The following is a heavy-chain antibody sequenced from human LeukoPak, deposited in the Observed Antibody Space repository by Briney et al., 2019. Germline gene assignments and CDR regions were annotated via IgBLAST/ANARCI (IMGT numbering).Heavy chain of an antibody. J-gene: IGHJ4*02. CDR3: ARSGPSSWYWGKVY. D-gene: IGHD6-13*01. Sequence: PSETLSLTCSVSGGSISSSSYYWGWIRQPPGKGLEWIGTIYYNGDTYYNPSLKSRVTISVDTSKNQFSLKLSSVTAADTAVYYCARSGPSSWYWGKVYWGQGTLVTVSS. CDR1: GGSISSSSYY. CDR2: IYYNGDT. V-gene: IGHV4-39*01.